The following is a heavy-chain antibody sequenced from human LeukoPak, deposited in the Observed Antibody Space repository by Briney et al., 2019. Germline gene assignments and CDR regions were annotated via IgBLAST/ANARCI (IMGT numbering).Heavy chain of an antibody. CDR3: ARGPHREYLEQWLTGQFGY. Sequence: GGSLRLSCAASGFTFSSYWMSWVRQAPGKGLEWVANIKQDGSEKYYVDSVKGRFTISRDNAKNSLYLQMNSLRAEDTGVYYCARGPHREYLEQWLTGQFGYWGQGTLVTVSS. D-gene: IGHD6-19*01. V-gene: IGHV3-7*03. J-gene: IGHJ4*02. CDR1: GFTFSSYW. CDR2: IKQDGSEK.